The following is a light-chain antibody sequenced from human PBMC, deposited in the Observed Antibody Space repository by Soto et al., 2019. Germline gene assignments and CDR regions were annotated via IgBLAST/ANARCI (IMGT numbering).Light chain of an antibody. Sequence: DIQMTQSPSTLSGSVGDRVTLDCRASQTISSWLAWYQQKPGKAPKLLIYKASTLKSGVPARFSGSGSGTDFTLTISSLEPEDFAVYYCQQRSNWPLTFGGGTKVDIK. CDR1: QTISSW. CDR3: QQRSNWPLT. J-gene: IGKJ4*01. CDR2: KAS. V-gene: IGKV1-5*03.